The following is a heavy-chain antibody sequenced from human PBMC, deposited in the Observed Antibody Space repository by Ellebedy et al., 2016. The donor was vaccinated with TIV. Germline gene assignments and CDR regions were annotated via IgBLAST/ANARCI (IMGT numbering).Heavy chain of an antibody. Sequence: GGSLRLXCAASGFTFSIYSMNWVRQAPGKGLEWVSSITSSSSYIYYADSVKGRFTISRDNAKNSLYLQMNSLRAEDTAVYYCARDQSYDILTGYYKGVIDYWGQGTLVTVSS. D-gene: IGHD3-9*01. J-gene: IGHJ4*02. V-gene: IGHV3-21*01. CDR2: ITSSSSYI. CDR3: ARDQSYDILTGYYKGVIDY. CDR1: GFTFSIYS.